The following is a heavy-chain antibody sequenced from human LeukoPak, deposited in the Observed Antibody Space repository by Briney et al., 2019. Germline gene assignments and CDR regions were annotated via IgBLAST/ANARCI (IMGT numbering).Heavy chain of an antibody. D-gene: IGHD3-22*01. J-gene: IGHJ4*02. CDR3: AKDMSSGYYYFDY. CDR1: GFTFDDYA. V-gene: IGHV3-9*01. CDR2: ISWNSGSI. Sequence: GGSLRLSCAASGFTFDDYAMHWVRQAPGKGLEWVSGISWNSGSIGYADSVKGRFTISRDNAKNSLYLQMNSLRAEDTALYYCAKDMSSGYYYFDYWGQGTLVTVSS.